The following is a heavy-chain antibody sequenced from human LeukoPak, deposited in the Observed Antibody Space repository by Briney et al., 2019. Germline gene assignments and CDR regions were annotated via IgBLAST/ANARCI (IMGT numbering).Heavy chain of an antibody. CDR1: GFTFSSYA. D-gene: IGHD6-19*01. CDR2: ISGSGGSA. J-gene: IGHJ4*02. V-gene: IGHV3-23*01. CDR3: AKYSFLGSSGWYYFDF. Sequence: PGGSLRLSCVASGFTFSSYAMSLVRQAPGKGLEWVSGISGSGGSANYADSVKGRFTISRDNSKNTLYLQMNSLRAEDTAVYYCAKYSFLGSSGWYYFDFGVQGTLVTVSS.